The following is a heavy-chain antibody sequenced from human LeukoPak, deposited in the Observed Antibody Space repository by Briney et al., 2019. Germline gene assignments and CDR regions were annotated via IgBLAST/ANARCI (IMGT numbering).Heavy chain of an antibody. Sequence: SETLSLTSTVSGGSISSNYWSWIRQPPGEGLEWIGYIYYSGSTIYNPSLKSRVTISVDTSKNRFSLKLSSVTAADTAVYYCARRAYSSGYYYFDYWGQGTLVTVSS. V-gene: IGHV4-59*01. CDR1: GGSISSNY. CDR3: ARRAYSSGYYYFDY. CDR2: IYYSGST. J-gene: IGHJ4*02. D-gene: IGHD3-22*01.